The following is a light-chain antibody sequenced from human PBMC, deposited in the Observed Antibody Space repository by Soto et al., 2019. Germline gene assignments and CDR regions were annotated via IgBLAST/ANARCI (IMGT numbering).Light chain of an antibody. CDR1: QGISSY. J-gene: IGKJ2*01. Sequence: IQLTQSPSSLSASVGERVTLTCRASQGISSYLAWYQQKPGKAPKLLIYAASTLQSGVPSRFSGSGSGTDFTLTISSLQPEDFATYYCQQLNSYPLTFGQGTKLEIK. CDR3: QQLNSYPLT. V-gene: IGKV1-9*01. CDR2: AAS.